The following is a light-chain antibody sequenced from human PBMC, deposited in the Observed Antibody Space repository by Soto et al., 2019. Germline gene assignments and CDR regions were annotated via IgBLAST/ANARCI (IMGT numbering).Light chain of an antibody. CDR2: AAS. J-gene: IGKJ2*01. V-gene: IGKV1-9*01. CDR3: QHLNDYRYT. CDR1: QAISSS. Sequence: DIQLTQSPSFLSASVGDRVTITCRASQAISSSLAWYQHNPGKAPKLLINAASTLQNGVPSSFSGSGSGTDFTLTISSLQPEDFATYYCQHLNDYRYTFGQGTKVEIK.